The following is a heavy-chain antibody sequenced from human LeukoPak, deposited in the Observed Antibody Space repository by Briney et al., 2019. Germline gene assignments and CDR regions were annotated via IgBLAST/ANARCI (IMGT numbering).Heavy chain of an antibody. CDR1: GFTFSSYA. J-gene: IGHJ4*02. D-gene: IGHD3-10*01. Sequence: PGGSLRLSCAASGFTFSSYAMSWVRQAPGKGLEWVSAISGSGGSTYYADSVKGRFTISRDNSKNTLYLQMNSLRAEGTAVYYCAKVGHYGSGSYFSRQSEYYFDYWGQGTLVTVSS. V-gene: IGHV3-23*01. CDR2: ISGSGGST. CDR3: AKVGHYGSGSYFSRQSEYYFDY.